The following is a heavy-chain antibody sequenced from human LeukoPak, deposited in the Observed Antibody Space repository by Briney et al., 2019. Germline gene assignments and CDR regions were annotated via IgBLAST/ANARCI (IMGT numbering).Heavy chain of an antibody. CDR2: ITSSGTYI. CDR3: ARGALKAYHYYMDV. J-gene: IGHJ6*03. V-gene: IGHV3-21*01. Sequence: GGSLRLSCAASGFTFSSYSMNWVRQAPGKAMEWVSSITSSGTYIFYADSVKGRFTISRDNAKNSLFLQLNSLRAEDTAVYYCARGALKAYHYYMDVWGKGTTVTISS. CDR1: GFTFSSYS.